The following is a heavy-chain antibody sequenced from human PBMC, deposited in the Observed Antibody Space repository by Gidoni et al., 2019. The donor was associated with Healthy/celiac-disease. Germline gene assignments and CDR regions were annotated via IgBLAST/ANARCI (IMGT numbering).Heavy chain of an antibody. Sequence: EVQRLESGGGLGQPGGARRRAGEAAGVTGSSDAMSWVRQAPGKGLAWVSAIGGSGGIPYSAASVKCRFTISSANSKNTLYLQMNSLRAEDTAVYYCAKDPLASCGVDCFQAAFDIWGQGTMVTVSS. CDR2: IGGSGGIP. J-gene: IGHJ3*02. D-gene: IGHD2-21*02. CDR1: GVTGSSDA. V-gene: IGHV3-23*01. CDR3: AKDPLASCGVDCFQAAFDI.